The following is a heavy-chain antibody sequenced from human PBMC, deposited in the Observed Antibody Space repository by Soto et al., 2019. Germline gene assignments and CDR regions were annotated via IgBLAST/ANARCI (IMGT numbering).Heavy chain of an antibody. V-gene: IGHV3-30-3*01. CDR3: ARADTARGVGYYGMDV. CDR1: GFTFCSYA. D-gene: IGHD6-6*01. J-gene: IGHJ6*02. CDR2: ISYDGSNK. Sequence: QVQLVESGGGVVQPGRSLRLSCAASGFTFCSYAMHWVRQAPGKGLEWVAVISYDGSNKYYADSVKGRFTISRDNSKNTLYLQMNSLRAEDTAVYYCARADTARGVGYYGMDVWGQGTTVTVSS.